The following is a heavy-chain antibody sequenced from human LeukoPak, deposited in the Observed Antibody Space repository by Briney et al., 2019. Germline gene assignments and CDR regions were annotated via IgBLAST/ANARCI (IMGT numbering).Heavy chain of an antibody. Sequence: GGSLRLSCAASGFTFSRYGMHWVRQAPGKGLEWVAFIPYDGSNKYYADSVKGRFTISRDNSKNTLYLQMNSLRAEDTALYYCAKPDRMVRGVIGPYYFDYWGQGTLVTVSS. D-gene: IGHD3-10*01. CDR1: GFTFSRYG. J-gene: IGHJ4*02. CDR3: AKPDRMVRGVIGPYYFDY. CDR2: IPYDGSNK. V-gene: IGHV3-30*02.